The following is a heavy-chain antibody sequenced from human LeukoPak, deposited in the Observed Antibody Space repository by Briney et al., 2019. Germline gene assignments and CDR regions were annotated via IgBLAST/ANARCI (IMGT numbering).Heavy chain of an antibody. D-gene: IGHD5-18*01. CDR3: ARGSGYSYGRKVDY. Sequence: MASETLSLTCTTVSGYSISSGFYRGWIRQPPGKGLEWIGYIYHSGSTYYNPSLKSRVTISVDTSKNQFSLKLSSVTAADTAVYYCARGSGYSYGRKVDYWGQGTLVTVSS. J-gene: IGHJ4*02. V-gene: IGHV4-38-2*02. CDR2: IYHSGST. CDR1: GYSISSGFY.